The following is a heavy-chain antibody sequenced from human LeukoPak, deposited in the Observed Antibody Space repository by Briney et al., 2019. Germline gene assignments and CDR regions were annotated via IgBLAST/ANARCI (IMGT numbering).Heavy chain of an antibody. CDR1: GFTFSSYA. Sequence: GGSLRLSCAASGFTFSSYAMHWVRQAPGKGLEWVAVISYDGSNKYYADSVKGRFTISRDNSKNTLYLQMNSLRAEDTAVYYCARGNLGYFSYYYYMDVWGKGTTVTVSS. V-gene: IGHV3-30*04. CDR2: ISYDGSNK. J-gene: IGHJ6*03. CDR3: ARGNLGYFSYYYYMDV. D-gene: IGHD3-9*01.